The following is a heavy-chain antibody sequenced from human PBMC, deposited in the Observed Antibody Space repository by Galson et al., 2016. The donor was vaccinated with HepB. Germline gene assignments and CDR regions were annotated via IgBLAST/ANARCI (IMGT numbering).Heavy chain of an antibody. V-gene: IGHV4-4*02. CDR3: AAAGGREGITPV. CDR2: ICPGGYT. D-gene: IGHD6-13*01. Sequence: ETLSLTCSVFGDSISSDKCWSWVRQSPGKGLEWIGEICPGGYTNYNPSLKSQATISVDKSKNQVSLRLRSGSAADTAMYYCAAAGGREGITPVWGQGTLFTVSS. J-gene: IGHJ4*02. CDR1: GDSISSDKC.